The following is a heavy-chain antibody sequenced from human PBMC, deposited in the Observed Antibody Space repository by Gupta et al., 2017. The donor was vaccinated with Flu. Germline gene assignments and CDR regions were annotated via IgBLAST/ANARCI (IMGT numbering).Heavy chain of an antibody. CDR2: NGSKNNMDAT. J-gene: IGHJ5*02. Sequence: VSRASGREFGGLGRNGSKNNMDATRCAASIKGRFTISRDESTNTTYLEMNSMKTEDTATYYCTRSTDKYCGGTRSPTCDPWGQGTVVTVSS. V-gene: IGHV3-73*01. CDR3: TRSTDKYCGGTRSPTCDP. D-gene: IGHD2-21*01.